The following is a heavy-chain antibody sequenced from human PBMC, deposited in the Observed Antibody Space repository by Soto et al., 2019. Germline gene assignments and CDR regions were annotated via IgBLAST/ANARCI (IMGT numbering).Heavy chain of an antibody. D-gene: IGHD6-13*01. CDR1: GFTFSDYY. CDR2: IYYSGST. V-gene: IGHV4-31*02. J-gene: IGHJ5*02. CDR3: ARDSSRKKNWFDP. Sequence: LRLPCAASGFTFSDYYMSWIRQAPGKGLEWIGYIYYSGSTYYNPSLKSRVTISVDTSKNQFSLKLSSVTAADTAVYYCARDSSRKKNWFDPWGQGTLVTVSS.